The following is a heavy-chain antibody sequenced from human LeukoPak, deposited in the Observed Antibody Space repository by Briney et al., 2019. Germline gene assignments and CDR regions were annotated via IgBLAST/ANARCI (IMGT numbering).Heavy chain of an antibody. V-gene: IGHV3-11*04. Sequence: GGSLRLSCAASGFTFSDYYMSWIRQAPGKGLEWVSYISSSGSTIYYADSVKGRFTISRDNAKNSLYLQMNSLRAEDTAVYYCAKDRAIVVVPAAIMDYWGQGTLVTVSS. D-gene: IGHD2-2*01. CDR1: GFTFSDYY. CDR3: AKDRAIVVVPAAIMDY. J-gene: IGHJ4*02. CDR2: ISSSGSTI.